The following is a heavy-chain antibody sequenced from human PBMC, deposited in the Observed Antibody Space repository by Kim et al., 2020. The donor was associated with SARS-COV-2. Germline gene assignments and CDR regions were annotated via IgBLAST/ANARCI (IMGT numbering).Heavy chain of an antibody. J-gene: IGHJ2*01. Sequence: GGSLRLSCAASGFTFSSYGMHWVRQAPGKGLEWVAVIWYDGSNKYYADSVKGRFTISRDNSKNTLYLQMNSLRAEDTAVYYCARGSMIVVVSIWYFDLWGRGTLVTVSS. CDR2: IWYDGSNK. D-gene: IGHD3-22*01. V-gene: IGHV3-33*01. CDR1: GFTFSSYG. CDR3: ARGSMIVVVSIWYFDL.